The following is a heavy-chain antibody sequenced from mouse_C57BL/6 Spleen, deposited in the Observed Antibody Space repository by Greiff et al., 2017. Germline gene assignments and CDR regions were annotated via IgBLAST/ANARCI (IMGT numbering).Heavy chain of an antibody. J-gene: IGHJ1*03. Sequence: EVQLQESGGGLVQPKGSLKLSCAASGFSFNTYAMNWVRQAPGKGLEWVARIRSKSNNYATYYADSVKDRFTISRDDSESMLYLQMNNLKTEATAMYYCVRHEGDNFDVWGTGTTVTVSS. V-gene: IGHV10-1*01. CDR2: IRSKSNNYAT. CDR3: VRHEGDNFDV. CDR1: GFSFNTYA.